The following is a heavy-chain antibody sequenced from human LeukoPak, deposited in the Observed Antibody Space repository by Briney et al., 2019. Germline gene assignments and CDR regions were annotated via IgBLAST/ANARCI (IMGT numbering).Heavy chain of an antibody. CDR3: ARTAYYYGSGSYYKDYYYYHYMDV. V-gene: IGHV3-7*01. Sequence: GGSLRLSCAASGFTFSNYWMTWVRQAPGKGLEWVANINQDGSEKYYVDSVKGRFTISRDNAKNSLYLQMSSLRAEDSAVYSCARTAYYYGSGSYYKDYYYYHYMDVWGKGTTVTVSS. CDR2: INQDGSEK. D-gene: IGHD3-10*01. CDR1: GFTFSNYW. J-gene: IGHJ6*03.